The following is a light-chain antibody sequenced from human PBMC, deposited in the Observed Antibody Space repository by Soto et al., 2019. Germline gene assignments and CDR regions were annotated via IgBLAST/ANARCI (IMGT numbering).Light chain of an antibody. V-gene: IGKV4-1*01. CDR3: QQYYSTPFT. Sequence: DIAMTQSPDSLAVSLGERATINCKSSQSVLYSSNNKNYVAWYQQKPGQPPKLLIYWASTRESGVPGRFSGSGSGTDFTLTISSLQAEDVAVYYCQQYYSTPFTFGPGTKVDIK. J-gene: IGKJ3*01. CDR2: WAS. CDR1: QSVLYSSNNKNY.